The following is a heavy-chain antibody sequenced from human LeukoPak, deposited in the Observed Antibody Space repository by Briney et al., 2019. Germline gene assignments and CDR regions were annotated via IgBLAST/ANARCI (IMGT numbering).Heavy chain of an antibody. Sequence: PGGSLRLSCAVSEFPFSKAWMSWVRQAPGKGLEWVGRIKSKTDGGTTDYAAPVKGRFTISRDDSKNTLYLQMNSLKTEDTAVYYCTSVGFGPYYFDSWGQGTLVTVSS. CDR2: IKSKTDGGTT. D-gene: IGHD3-10*01. CDR3: TSVGFGPYYFDS. V-gene: IGHV3-15*01. CDR1: EFPFSKAW. J-gene: IGHJ4*02.